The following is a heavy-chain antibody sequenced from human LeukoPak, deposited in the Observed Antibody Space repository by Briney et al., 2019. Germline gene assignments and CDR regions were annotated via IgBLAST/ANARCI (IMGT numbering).Heavy chain of an antibody. CDR2: INPNSGGT. D-gene: IGHD2-15*01. J-gene: IGHJ5*02. CDR3: ARDPTSCSGGSCLPNWFDP. V-gene: IGHV1-2*02. Sequence: ASVKVSCKASGYTFTGYYMHWVRQAPGQGLEWMGWINPNSGGTNYAQKFQGRVTMTRDTSTSTAYMELRSLRSDDTAVYYCARDPTSCSGGSCLPNWFDPWGQGTLVTVSS. CDR1: GYTFTGYY.